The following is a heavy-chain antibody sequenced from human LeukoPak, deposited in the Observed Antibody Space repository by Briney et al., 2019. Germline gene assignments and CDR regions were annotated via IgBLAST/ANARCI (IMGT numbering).Heavy chain of an antibody. CDR3: ARDRDILTGYYSCGYMDV. V-gene: IGHV3-30*01. CDR2: ISFDGRNK. D-gene: IGHD3-9*01. Sequence: GVSLRLSCAASGFTFSSYAMHWVRQAPGKGLEWVALISFDGRNKYYADSVKGRFTISRDNSKNTLYLQMNSLRAEDTAVYYCARDRDILTGYYSCGYMDVWGKGTTVTVSS. J-gene: IGHJ6*03. CDR1: GFTFSSYA.